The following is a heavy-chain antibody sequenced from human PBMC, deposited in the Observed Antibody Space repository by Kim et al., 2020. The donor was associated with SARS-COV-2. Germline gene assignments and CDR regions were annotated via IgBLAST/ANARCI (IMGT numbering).Heavy chain of an antibody. CDR1: GFTFSNYD. J-gene: IGHJ4*02. V-gene: IGHV3-21*01. D-gene: IGHD3-3*01. CDR2: IGGGHSYI. CDR3: ARDDVGVIRWVDY. Sequence: GGSLRLSCAASGFTFSNYDMNWVRQAPGKGLEWVASIGGGHSYIFYADSLGGRFTISRDNAKNSLFLQMNSLRAEDTAVYYCARDDVGVIRWVDYWGQGALVTVSS.